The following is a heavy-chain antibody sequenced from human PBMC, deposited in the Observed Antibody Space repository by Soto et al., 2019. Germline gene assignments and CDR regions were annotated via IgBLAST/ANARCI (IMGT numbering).Heavy chain of an antibody. V-gene: IGHV4-39*01. D-gene: IGHD4-17*01. J-gene: IGHJ4*02. CDR1: GDSISSSSYY. CDR2: INYSGST. CDR3: ASLYGDYVPY. Sequence: QLQLQESGPGLVKPSETLSLTCSVSGDSISSSSYYWGWIRQPPGKGLEWIGTINYSGSTYYNPSLKSRVTISVDTTKNQFPMKVSSVTAADTAVYYCASLYGDYVPYWGQGILVSVSS.